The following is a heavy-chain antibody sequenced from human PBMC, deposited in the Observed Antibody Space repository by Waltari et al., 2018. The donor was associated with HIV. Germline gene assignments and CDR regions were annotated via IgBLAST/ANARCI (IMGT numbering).Heavy chain of an antibody. CDR2: ISNSGGST. V-gene: IGHV3-23*01. Sequence: EVQLLESGGGLVQPGGSLRLSCAASGFTFSRYAMIWVRQAPGKGLEWVSAISNSGGSTYYADSVKGRFSISRDNSKNTLYLQMNSLRDEDTAVYYCAKDLSSISMIIPRSYFDYWGQGTLVTVSS. J-gene: IGHJ4*02. CDR3: AKDLSSISMIIPRSYFDY. CDR1: GFTFSRYA. D-gene: IGHD3-22*01.